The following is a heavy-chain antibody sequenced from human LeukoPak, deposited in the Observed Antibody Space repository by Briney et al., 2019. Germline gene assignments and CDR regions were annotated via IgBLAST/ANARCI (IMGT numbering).Heavy chain of an antibody. D-gene: IGHD1-26*01. J-gene: IGHJ5*02. Sequence: SETLSLTCTVSSGSISSSSYYWGWIRQPPGKGLEWIGSIYYSGSTYYNPSLKSRVTISVDTSKNQFSLKLSSVTAADTAVYYCARTLLSGSYSFDPWGQGTLVTVSS. V-gene: IGHV4-39*01. CDR2: IYYSGST. CDR1: SGSISSSSYY. CDR3: ARTLLSGSYSFDP.